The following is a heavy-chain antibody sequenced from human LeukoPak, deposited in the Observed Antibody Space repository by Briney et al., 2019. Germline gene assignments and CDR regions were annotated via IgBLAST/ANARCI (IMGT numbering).Heavy chain of an antibody. D-gene: IGHD2-21*02. CDR3: ARGWVVTAYAPFDP. J-gene: IGHJ5*02. CDR2: INHCGSA. V-gene: IGHV4-34*01. Sequence: SQTLSLTCSVCGGPYRCYYLLWMRQTPPKGLEWIGGINHCGSANYKPSLRSRVTISVDTSKIKFSLGLRSVSAADTAVYYWARGWVVTAYAPFDPWGQGTLVIVSS. CDR1: GGPYRCYY.